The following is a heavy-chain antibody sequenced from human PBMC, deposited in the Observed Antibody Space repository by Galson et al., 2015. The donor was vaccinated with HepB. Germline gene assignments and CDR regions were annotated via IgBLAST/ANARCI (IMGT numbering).Heavy chain of an antibody. Sequence: SLRLSCAASGFTFSSCAMHWVRQAPGKGLEWVAIISYDGSNKYCAESVKGRCTIARDNSKNTLYLQMNSLRAEDTAVYYCARGTESSGYYNSDYWGQGTLVTVSS. D-gene: IGHD3-22*01. CDR3: ARGTESSGYYNSDY. CDR2: ISYDGSNK. CDR1: GFTFSSCA. V-gene: IGHV3-30*04. J-gene: IGHJ4*02.